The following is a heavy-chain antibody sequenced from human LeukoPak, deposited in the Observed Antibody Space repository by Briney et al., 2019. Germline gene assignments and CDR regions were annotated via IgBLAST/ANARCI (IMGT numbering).Heavy chain of an antibody. Sequence: GASVKVSCKASGYTFTGYYMHWVRQAPGQGLEWMGWINPNSGGTNYAQKFQGWDTMTRDTSISTAYMELSRLRSDDTAVYYCARVLAGTDYYYGMDVWGQGTTVTVSS. V-gene: IGHV1-2*04. CDR1: GYTFTGYY. CDR2: INPNSGGT. D-gene: IGHD6-13*01. J-gene: IGHJ6*02. CDR3: ARVLAGTDYYYGMDV.